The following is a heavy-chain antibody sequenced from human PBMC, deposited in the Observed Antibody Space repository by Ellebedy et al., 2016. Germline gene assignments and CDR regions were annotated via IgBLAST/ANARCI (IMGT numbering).Heavy chain of an antibody. D-gene: IGHD6-13*01. CDR2: ISYDGSEK. V-gene: IGHV3-30*18. CDR3: AKPLGSTWYLDY. Sequence: GESLKISXAASGFSFSSHDMHWVRQAPGKGLEWVAVISYDGSEKYYVDSVKGRFTVSRDNSRKTVYLQMNSLGQDDTAVYFCAKPLGSTWYLDYWGQGTLVTVS. J-gene: IGHJ4*02. CDR1: GFSFSSHD.